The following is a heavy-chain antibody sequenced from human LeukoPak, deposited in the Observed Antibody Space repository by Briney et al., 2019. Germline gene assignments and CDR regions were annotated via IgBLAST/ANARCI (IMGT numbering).Heavy chain of an antibody. D-gene: IGHD2-21*02. Sequence: GGSLRLSCAGSGFTFNDHAMSWVRQAPGKGLEWVAFIRYDGSKKYHVDSVKGRFTISRDNSKNTLYLQMNSLRPEDTAVYYCAKATLDTAYCGGDCYPDVWGRGTTVTVSS. CDR3: AKATLDTAYCGGDCYPDV. CDR2: IRYDGSKK. CDR1: GFTFNDHA. V-gene: IGHV3-30*02. J-gene: IGHJ6*04.